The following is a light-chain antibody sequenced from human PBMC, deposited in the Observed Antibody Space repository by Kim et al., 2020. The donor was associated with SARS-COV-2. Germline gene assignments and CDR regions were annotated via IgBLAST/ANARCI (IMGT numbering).Light chain of an antibody. CDR1: QSVSSSY. Sequence: PGESATLSCRASQSVSSSYLAWYQQKPGQAPRLLIYGASSRATGIPDRFSGSGSGTDFTLTISRLEPEDFAVYYCQQYGSSPRTFGGGTKVDIK. J-gene: IGKJ4*01. CDR3: QQYGSSPRT. V-gene: IGKV3-20*01. CDR2: GAS.